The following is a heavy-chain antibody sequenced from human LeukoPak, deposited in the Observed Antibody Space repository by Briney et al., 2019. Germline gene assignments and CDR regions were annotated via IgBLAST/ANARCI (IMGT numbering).Heavy chain of an antibody. CDR1: GFTFSSYA. CDR3: AKDRLGYSGARGFDW. J-gene: IGHJ4*02. Sequence: GGPLRLSCAASGFTFSSYAMSWVRQAPGKGLEWVSGISAGGASTYYADSVKGRFTISRDNSKNTLDLQMSSLGAADTAVYYCAKDRLGYSGARGFDWWGQGTLATVSS. V-gene: IGHV3-23*01. CDR2: ISAGGAST. D-gene: IGHD5-12*01.